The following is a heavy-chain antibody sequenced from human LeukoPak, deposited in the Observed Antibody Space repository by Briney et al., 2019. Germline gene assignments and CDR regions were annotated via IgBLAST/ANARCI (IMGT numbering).Heavy chain of an antibody. CDR2: IYHSGST. J-gene: IGHJ4*02. CDR3: ARVPGFCSSTSCYTEPFDY. V-gene: IGHV4-38-2*02. Sequence: KPSETLSLTCTVSGYSISSGYYWGWIRQPPGKGLEWIGSIYHSGSTYYNPSLKSRVTISVDPSKNQFSLKLSAVTAADTAVYYCARVPGFCSSTSCYTEPFDYWGQGTLVTVSS. D-gene: IGHD2-2*02. CDR1: GYSISSGYY.